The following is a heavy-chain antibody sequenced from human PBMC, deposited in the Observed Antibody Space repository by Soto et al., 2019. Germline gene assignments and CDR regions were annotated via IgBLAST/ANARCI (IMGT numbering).Heavy chain of an antibody. CDR3: ARGPGL. Sequence: SETLSLTCAVSGCSISSGGYSWSWLRQPPGKGLEWIGYIYHSGSTYYNPSLKSRVTISVDRTKNQFSLKLSSVTAEDTAEYYCARGPGLWGQGILGTRSS. V-gene: IGHV4-30-2*01. CDR1: GCSISSGGYS. CDR2: IYHSGST. J-gene: IGHJ1*01.